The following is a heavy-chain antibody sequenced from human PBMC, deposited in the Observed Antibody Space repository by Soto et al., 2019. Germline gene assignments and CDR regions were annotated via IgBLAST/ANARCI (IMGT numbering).Heavy chain of an antibody. J-gene: IGHJ4*02. CDR2: ISAYNGNT. CDR3: ASTSGSSLLVDC. CDR1: CYTFTNYG. Sequence: ASVKVSCKASCYTFTNYGISWVRQAPGQGLEWMGWISAYNGNTNYAQKLQGRVTMTTDTSTSTAHMELRSLRSDDTAIYYCASTSGSSLLVDCWGQGTLVTVSS. D-gene: IGHD1-26*01. V-gene: IGHV1-18*01.